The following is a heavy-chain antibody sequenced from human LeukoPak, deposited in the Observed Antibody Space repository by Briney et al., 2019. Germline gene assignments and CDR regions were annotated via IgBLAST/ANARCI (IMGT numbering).Heavy chain of an antibody. CDR1: GGTFSSYI. D-gene: IGHD4-23*01. Sequence: ASVKVSCKASGGTFSSYIITRVRQAPGQGLEWMGRIIPIFGTPDYAQKFQGRVTITADESTSTAYMELSRLRSDDTAVYYCARDPIKRSSVAPLDYWGQGTLVTVSS. CDR3: ARDPIKRSSVAPLDY. V-gene: IGHV1-69*13. CDR2: IIPIFGTP. J-gene: IGHJ4*02.